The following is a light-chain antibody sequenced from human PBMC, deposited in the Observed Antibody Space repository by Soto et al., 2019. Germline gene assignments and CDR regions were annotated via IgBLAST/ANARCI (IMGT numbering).Light chain of an antibody. Sequence: SYELTQPPSVSVAPGQTARITCGGFNIGNKSVHWYQQKPGQAPVLVVYDDSDRPSGIPERFSGSNSGNTATLTISRVEAGDEADYYCQVWDRVSESYVLGTGTKVTVL. V-gene: IGLV3-21*02. CDR3: QVWDRVSESYV. CDR2: DDS. J-gene: IGLJ1*01. CDR1: NIGNKS.